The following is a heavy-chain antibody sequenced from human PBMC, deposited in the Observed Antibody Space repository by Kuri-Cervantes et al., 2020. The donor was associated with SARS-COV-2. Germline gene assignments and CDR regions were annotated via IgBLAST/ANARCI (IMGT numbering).Heavy chain of an antibody. CDR3: TSHDFWSGYYLDY. CDR2: IKSKTDGGTT. D-gene: IGHD3-3*01. CDR1: GFTFSNAW. J-gene: IGHJ4*02. V-gene: IGHV3-15*01. Sequence: GGSLRLSCAASGFTFSNAWISWVRQAPGKGLEWVGRIKSKTDGGTTDYAAPVKGRFTISRDDSENTLYLQMNSLKTEDTAVYYCTSHDFWSGYYLDYWGQGALVTVSS.